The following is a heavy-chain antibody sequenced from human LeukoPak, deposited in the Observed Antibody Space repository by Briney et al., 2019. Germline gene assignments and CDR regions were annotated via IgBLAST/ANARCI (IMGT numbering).Heavy chain of an antibody. Sequence: GGSLRLSXAASGFTFSSYGMHWVRQAPGKGLEWVAFIRYDGSNKYYADSVKGRFTISRDNSKNTLYLQMNSLRAEDTAVYYCANLPSYYYDSSEGAFDIWGQGTMVTVSS. CDR3: ANLPSYYYDSSEGAFDI. J-gene: IGHJ3*02. CDR1: GFTFSSYG. CDR2: IRYDGSNK. V-gene: IGHV3-30*02. D-gene: IGHD3-22*01.